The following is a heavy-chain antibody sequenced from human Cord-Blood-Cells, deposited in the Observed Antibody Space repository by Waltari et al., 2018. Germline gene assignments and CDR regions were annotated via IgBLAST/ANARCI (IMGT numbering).Heavy chain of an antibody. J-gene: IGHJ3*02. D-gene: IGHD3-22*01. Sequence: QPPGKGLEWIGEINHSGSTNYNPSLKSRVTISVDTSKNQFSLKLSSVTAADTAVYYCARCDSSGYKEAFDIWGQGTMVTVSS. CDR2: INHSGST. CDR3: ARCDSSGYKEAFDI. V-gene: IGHV4-34*01.